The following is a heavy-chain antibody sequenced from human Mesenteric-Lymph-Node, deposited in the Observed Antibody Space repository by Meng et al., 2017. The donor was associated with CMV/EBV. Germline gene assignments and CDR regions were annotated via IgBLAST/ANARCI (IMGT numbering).Heavy chain of an antibody. J-gene: IGHJ4*02. CDR3: ARGSSYDILTGYFDY. CDR1: GGSFSGYY. V-gene: IGHV4-34*02. D-gene: IGHD3-9*01. CDR2: INHSGST. Sequence: VHVTRWGAGRFKPSDTLSFTCAVYGGSFSGYYWNWIRQSPEKGLEWIGEINHSGSTTYNPSFTSRIIISVDTSTNQISLNMSSVTAADTAVYYCARGSSYDILTGYFDYWGQGALVTVSS.